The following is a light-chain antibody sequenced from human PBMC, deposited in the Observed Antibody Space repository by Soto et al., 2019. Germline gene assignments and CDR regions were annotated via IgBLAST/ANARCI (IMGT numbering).Light chain of an antibody. CDR3: QRYNNYSPT. CDR2: GAF. V-gene: IGKV1-5*02. J-gene: IGKJ2*01. Sequence: DTQMTQSPSTLSASVGDRVTIICRASQSISTRLAWYQQKPGKAPKLLISGAFSLESGVPSRFSGSGSGTEFTLTISSLQPDDFGSYYCQRYNNYSPTFGQGTKVDIK. CDR1: QSISTR.